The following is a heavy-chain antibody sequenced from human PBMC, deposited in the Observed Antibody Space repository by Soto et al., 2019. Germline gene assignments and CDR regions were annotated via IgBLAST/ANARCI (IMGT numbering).Heavy chain of an antibody. Sequence: SETLSLTCTVSGGSISSGDYYWSWIRQPPGKGLEWIGYIYYSGSTYYNPSLKSRVTISVDTSKNQFSLKLSSVTAADTAVYYCARAEPYDYVWGSYSFNYWGQGTLVTVSS. D-gene: IGHD3-16*01. CDR1: GGSISSGDYY. CDR2: IYYSGST. CDR3: ARAEPYDYVWGSYSFNY. V-gene: IGHV4-30-4*01. J-gene: IGHJ4*02.